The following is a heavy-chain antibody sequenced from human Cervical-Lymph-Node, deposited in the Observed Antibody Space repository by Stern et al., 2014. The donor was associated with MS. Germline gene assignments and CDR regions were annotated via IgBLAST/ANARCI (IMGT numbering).Heavy chain of an antibody. CDR3: ARGEGYRTHFDY. J-gene: IGHJ4*02. CDR2: INPNSGGT. Sequence: QEQLVESGAEVKKPGASVKVSCKASGYTFTGYYMHWVRQAPGQGLEWMGRINPNSGGTNYAQKFQGRVPMTRDTSISTAYMELSRLRSDDTAVYYCARGEGYRTHFDYWGQGTLVTVSS. V-gene: IGHV1-2*06. CDR1: GYTFTGYY. D-gene: IGHD1-14*01.